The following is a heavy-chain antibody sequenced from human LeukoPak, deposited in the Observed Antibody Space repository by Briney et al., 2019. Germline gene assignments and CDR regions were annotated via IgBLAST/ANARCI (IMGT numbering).Heavy chain of an antibody. CDR3: TNSYSPPHY. CDR1: GFTFSNSW. D-gene: IGHD3-10*01. V-gene: IGHV3-74*01. Sequence: GGSLRLSCAASGFTFSNSWMHWVRQAPGKRLVWVSRINTDGSVTTYADSVRGRFTISRDNAKNTLYLQMNSLRAEDSALYYCTNSYSPPHYWGQGTLVTVSS. J-gene: IGHJ4*02. CDR2: INTDGSVT.